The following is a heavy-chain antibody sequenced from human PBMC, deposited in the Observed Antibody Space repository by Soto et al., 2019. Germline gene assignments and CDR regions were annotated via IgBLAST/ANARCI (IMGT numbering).Heavy chain of an antibody. D-gene: IGHD2-21*02. CDR3: ARGRRAAYCGGDCYSPGDY. CDR1: GGSFSGYY. CDR2: INHSGST. V-gene: IGHV4-34*01. Sequence: SETLSLTCAVYGGSFSGYYWSWIRQPPGKGLEWIGEINHSGSTNYNPSLKSRVTISVDTSKNQFSLKLSSVTAADTAVYYCARGRRAAYCGGDCYSPGDYWGQGTLVTVSS. J-gene: IGHJ4*02.